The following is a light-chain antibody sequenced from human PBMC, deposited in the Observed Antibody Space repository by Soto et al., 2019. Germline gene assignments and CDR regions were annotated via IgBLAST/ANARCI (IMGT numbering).Light chain of an antibody. Sequence: QSVLTQPPSASGTPGQRVTISCSGSSSNIGTNTVNWYQQLPGTAPKLLISSNNQRPSGVPDRFSGSKSGTSASLAITGLQSEDEPDYYCAAWDGSLNGYVFGTGTKLTVL. CDR1: SSNIGTNT. CDR3: AAWDGSLNGYV. J-gene: IGLJ1*01. CDR2: SNN. V-gene: IGLV1-44*01.